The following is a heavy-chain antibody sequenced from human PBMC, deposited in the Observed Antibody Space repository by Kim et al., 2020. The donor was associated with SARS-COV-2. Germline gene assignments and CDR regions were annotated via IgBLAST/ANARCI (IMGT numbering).Heavy chain of an antibody. CDR2: INHSGST. V-gene: IGHV4-34*01. Sequence: SETLSLTCAVYGGSFSGYYWSWIRQPPGKGLEWIGEINHSGSTNYNPSLKSRVTISVDTSKNQFSLKLSSVTAADTAVYYCARVCRGMRKYSSSNHRPGYYFDYWGQGTLVTVSS. CDR1: GGSFSGYY. D-gene: IGHD6-13*01. CDR3: ARVCRGMRKYSSSNHRPGYYFDY. J-gene: IGHJ4*02.